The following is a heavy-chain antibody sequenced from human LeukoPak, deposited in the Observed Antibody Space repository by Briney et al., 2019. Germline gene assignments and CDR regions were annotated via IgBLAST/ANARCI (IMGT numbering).Heavy chain of an antibody. CDR3: ARHAIYSGGYSFWFDP. CDR2: VYNSDYT. J-gene: IGHJ5*02. CDR1: GGSISGYY. Sequence: PSETLSLTCTVSGGSISGYYWSWIRQPPGKGLEWIAYVYNSDYTNYNPSLKSRASISVDTSKNLCSLRLTSVTAADTAVYYCARHAIYSGGYSFWFDPWGLGTLVTVS. D-gene: IGHD1-26*01. V-gene: IGHV4-59*08.